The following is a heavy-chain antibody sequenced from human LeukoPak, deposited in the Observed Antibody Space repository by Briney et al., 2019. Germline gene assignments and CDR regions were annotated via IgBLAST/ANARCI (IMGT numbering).Heavy chain of an antibody. J-gene: IGHJ4*02. CDR2: IYYSGST. D-gene: IGHD3-22*01. CDR3: YYDRSGNDF. Sequence: SETLSLTCTVSGGSISSRSYFWGWIRQPPGKGLEWIGSIYYSGSTYYNPSLKSRVTISVDTSKNQFSLKLSSVTAADTAVYYCYYDRSGNDFWGQGTLVTVSS. V-gene: IGHV4-39*01. CDR1: GGSISSRSYF.